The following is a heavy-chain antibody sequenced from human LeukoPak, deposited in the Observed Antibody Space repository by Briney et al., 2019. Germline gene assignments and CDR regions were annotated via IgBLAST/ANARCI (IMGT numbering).Heavy chain of an antibody. CDR2: IYSGGST. Sequence: PGGSLRLSCAASGFTFSSYAMSWVRQAPGKGLEWVSVIYSGGSTYYADSVKGRFTISRDNSKNTLFLQMNSLRAEDTAVYYCARDRGGYFDYWGQETLVTVSS. CDR3: ARDRGGYFDY. V-gene: IGHV3-53*01. D-gene: IGHD2-15*01. CDR1: GFTFSSYA. J-gene: IGHJ4*02.